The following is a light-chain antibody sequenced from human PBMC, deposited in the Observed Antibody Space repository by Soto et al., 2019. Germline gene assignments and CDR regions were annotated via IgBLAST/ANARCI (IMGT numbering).Light chain of an antibody. CDR3: CSYTSSDSVV. CDR2: EVT. J-gene: IGLJ2*01. CDR1: SSDVGRYNA. Sequence: QSVLTQPASVSGSPGQSITISCTGTSSDVGRYNAVSWYQQHPGKAPKFIIYEVTKRPSGISDRFSGSKSGNTASLTISGLQAEDEADYYCCSYTSSDSVVFGGGTKVTVL. V-gene: IGLV2-23*02.